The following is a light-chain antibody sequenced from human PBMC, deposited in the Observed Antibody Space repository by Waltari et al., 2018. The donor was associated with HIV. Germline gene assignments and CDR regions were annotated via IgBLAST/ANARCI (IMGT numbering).Light chain of an antibody. Sequence: QSVLNQSPSASGTPGQRVILSCSGSSSNIGSNTVTWYQQFQGTAPKLLNYRSRKLPSGVPERFSGSKSATAASLASSGLRSEDEADYYCATWDDSLNAWVFGGGTKLTVL. CDR1: SSNIGSNT. CDR3: ATWDDSLNAWV. J-gene: IGLJ3*02. CDR2: RSR. V-gene: IGLV1-44*01.